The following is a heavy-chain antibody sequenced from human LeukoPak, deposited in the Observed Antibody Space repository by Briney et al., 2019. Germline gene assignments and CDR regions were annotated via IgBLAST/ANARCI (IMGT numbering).Heavy chain of an antibody. V-gene: IGHV3-43*02. D-gene: IGHD1-26*01. J-gene: IGHJ4*02. CDR2: ISGDGGST. CDR1: GFTFDDYA. CDR3: AKVSRGSYYGGASYYFDY. Sequence: GGSLRLSCAASGFTFDDYAMHWVRQAPGKGLEWVSLISGDGGSTYYADSVKGRFTISRDKSKNSLYLQMSSLRTEDTALYYCAKVSRGSYYGGASYYFDYWGQGTLVTVSS.